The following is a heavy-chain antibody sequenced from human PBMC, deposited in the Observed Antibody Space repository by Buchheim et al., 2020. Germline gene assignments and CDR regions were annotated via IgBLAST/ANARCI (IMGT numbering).Heavy chain of an antibody. CDR1: GYTFTSYY. Sequence: QVQLVQSGAEVKKPGASVKVSCKASGYTFTSYYMHWVRQAPGQGLEWMGLINPSDGSRDYAERFQGRVTLTRDTSTSTVYLQLSSLSSEDTAVYYCGRDHMDCAGDTCFSYVDFWGQGTL. J-gene: IGHJ4*02. CDR2: INPSDGSR. V-gene: IGHV1-46*01. CDR3: GRDHMDCAGDTCFSYVDF. D-gene: IGHD2-15*01.